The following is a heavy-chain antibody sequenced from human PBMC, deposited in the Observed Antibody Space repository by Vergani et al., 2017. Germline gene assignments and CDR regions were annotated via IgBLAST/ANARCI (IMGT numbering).Heavy chain of an antibody. CDR1: GGSISSYY. D-gene: IGHD1-14*01. V-gene: IGHV4-59*01. Sequence: QVQLQESGPGLVKPSETLSLTCTVSGGSISSYYWSWIRQPPGKGLEWIGYIYYSGSTNYNPSLKSRVTISVDTSKNQFSLKLSSVTAADTAVYYCAREDSTEPLFDYWGQGTLVTVSS. CDR3: AREDSTEPLFDY. J-gene: IGHJ4*02. CDR2: IYYSGST.